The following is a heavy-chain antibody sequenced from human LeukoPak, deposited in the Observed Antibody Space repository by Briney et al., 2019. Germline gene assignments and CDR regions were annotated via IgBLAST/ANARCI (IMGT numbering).Heavy chain of an antibody. CDR3: VRGGALYSGYELNWFDP. V-gene: IGHV1-69*05. CDR1: GGALRSYA. CDR2: IIPIFGTA. J-gene: IGHJ5*02. Sequence: ASVTVSCLASGGALRSYAISWVRQAPGQGLEWMGGIIPIFGTANYAQKFQGRVTITTDESTRTAYMGLSRLRSEDTAVYYCVRGGALYSGYELNWFDPGGQGTLVTVSS. D-gene: IGHD5-12*01.